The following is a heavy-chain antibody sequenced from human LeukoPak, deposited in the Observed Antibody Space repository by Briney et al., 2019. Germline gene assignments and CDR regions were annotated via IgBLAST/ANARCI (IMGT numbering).Heavy chain of an antibody. J-gene: IGHJ4*02. CDR3: ATSSSYD. Sequence: PGGSLRLSCAASGFTFSRYWMHWVRQAPGKGLVWVSRIITDGSTTDYADSVKGRFTISRDNAKNTLYLQMNSLRVEDTAVYYCATSSSYDWGQGTLVTVSS. V-gene: IGHV3-74*01. CDR2: IITDGSTT. D-gene: IGHD6-13*01. CDR1: GFTFSRYW.